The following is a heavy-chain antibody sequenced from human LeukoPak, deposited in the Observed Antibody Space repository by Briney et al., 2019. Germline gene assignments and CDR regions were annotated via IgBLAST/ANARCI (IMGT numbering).Heavy chain of an antibody. CDR3: ARDPQGGYSGYDFDY. CDR2: ISYDGSNK. D-gene: IGHD5-12*01. Sequence: GGSLRLSCAASGFTFSSYAMHWVRQAPGKGLEWVAVISYDGSNKYYADSVKGRFTISRDNSKNTLYLQMNSLRAEDTAVYYCARDPQGGYSGYDFDYWGQGTLVTVSS. J-gene: IGHJ4*02. V-gene: IGHV3-30-3*01. CDR1: GFTFSSYA.